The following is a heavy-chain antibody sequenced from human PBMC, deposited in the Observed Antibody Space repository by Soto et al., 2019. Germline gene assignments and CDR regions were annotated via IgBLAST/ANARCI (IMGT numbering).Heavy chain of an antibody. D-gene: IGHD2-2*01. CDR3: ARDFHSVPAAKYNWFDP. Sequence: QVQLVQSGAEVKKPGSSVKVSCKASGGTFSSYAISWVRQAPGQGLEWMGGIIPIFVTANYAQKFQGRVTITADESTSTAYMELSSLRSEDTAVYYCARDFHSVPAAKYNWFDPWGQGTLVTVSS. V-gene: IGHV1-69*01. CDR1: GGTFSSYA. J-gene: IGHJ5*02. CDR2: IIPIFVTA.